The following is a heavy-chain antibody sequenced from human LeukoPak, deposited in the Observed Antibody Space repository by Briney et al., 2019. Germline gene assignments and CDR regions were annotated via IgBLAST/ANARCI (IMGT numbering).Heavy chain of an antibody. V-gene: IGHV3-23*01. CDR3: AKDVIYDRGGGDFDY. J-gene: IGHJ4*02. CDR1: GFTVSRKY. Sequence: GGSLRLSCAASGFTVSRKYMSWVRQAPGKGLEWVSAISGSGGSTYYADSVKGRFTISRDNSKNTLYLQMNSLRAEDTAVYYCAKDVIYDRGGGDFDYWGQGTLVTVSS. CDR2: ISGSGGST. D-gene: IGHD3-22*01.